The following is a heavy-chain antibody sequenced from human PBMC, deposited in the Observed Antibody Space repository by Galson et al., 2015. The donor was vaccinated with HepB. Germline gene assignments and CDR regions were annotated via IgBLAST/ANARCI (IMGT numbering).Heavy chain of an antibody. Sequence: TLSLTCTVSRYSITNGYYWAWIRQSPGKGLEWIGYISYSGSAYYNPSLKSRLTFSLDTSKNQFSLKLSSVTAADTAVYYCAREGLFDCSSTSCYGYYYYVDVWGTGTTVTVSS. CDR2: ISYSGSA. CDR3: AREGLFDCSSTSCYGYYYYVDV. CDR1: RYSITNGYY. D-gene: IGHD2-2*01. V-gene: IGHV4-30-4*08. J-gene: IGHJ6*03.